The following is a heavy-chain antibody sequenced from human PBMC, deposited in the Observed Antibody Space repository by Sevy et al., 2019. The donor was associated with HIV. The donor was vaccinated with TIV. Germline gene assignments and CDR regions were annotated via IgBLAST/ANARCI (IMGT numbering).Heavy chain of an antibody. CDR2: ISHDGINE. D-gene: IGHD1-26*01. CDR3: ATAYSGSYSHSYLYALDV. Sequence: GGSLRLSCIGSGFSFSYYGIHWVRQSPGKGLDWVALISHDGINEYYADSVKGRFTISRDNSKNTVYLEMNSLRNEDTAIYFCATAYSGSYSHSYLYALDVWGQGTTVTVPS. J-gene: IGHJ6*02. V-gene: IGHV3-30*03. CDR1: GFSFSYYG.